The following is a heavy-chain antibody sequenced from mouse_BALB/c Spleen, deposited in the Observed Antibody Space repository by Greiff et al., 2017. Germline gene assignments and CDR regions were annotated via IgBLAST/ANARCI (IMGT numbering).Heavy chain of an antibody. D-gene: IGHD2-1*01. CDR2: IDPANGNT. CDR3: ARRLYGNYGFAY. Sequence: EVQLQESGAELVKPGASVKLSCTASGFNIKDPYMHWVKQRPEQGLEWIGRIDPANGNTKYDPKFQGKATITADTSSNTAYLQLSSLTSEDTAVYYCARRLYGNYGFAYWGQGTLVTVSA. J-gene: IGHJ3*01. CDR1: GFNIKDPY. V-gene: IGHV14-3*02.